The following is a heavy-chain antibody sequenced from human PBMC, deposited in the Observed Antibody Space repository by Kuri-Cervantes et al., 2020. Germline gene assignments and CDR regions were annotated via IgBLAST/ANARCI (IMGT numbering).Heavy chain of an antibody. D-gene: IGHD3-10*01. V-gene: IGHV1-18*01. CDR2: ISDYNGNT. J-gene: IGHJ6*02. CDR3: SSGYGSGSYHYYGMDV. CDR1: GYTFTSYG. Sequence: ASVKVSCKASGYTFTSYGFSWVRQAPGQGLEWMGWISDYNGNTNYAQKLQGRVTMTTDKSTSTAYMELRSLRSDDTAVYYCSSGYGSGSYHYYGMDVWGQGATVTVSS.